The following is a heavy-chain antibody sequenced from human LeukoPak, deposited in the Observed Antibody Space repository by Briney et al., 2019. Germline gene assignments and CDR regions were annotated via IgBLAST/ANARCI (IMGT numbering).Heavy chain of an antibody. J-gene: IGHJ4*02. CDR3: AKVAGDIAAAGTLEYYFNY. V-gene: IGHV3-48*01. CDR1: GFTLSSYS. Sequence: GGSLRLSCAASGFTLSSYSMNWVRQAPGKGLEWVSYISSSSTIYYADSVKGRFTISRDNSKNTLYLQMNSLRAEDTAVYYCAKVAGDIAAAGTLEYYFNYWGQGTLVTVSS. D-gene: IGHD6-13*01. CDR2: ISSSSTI.